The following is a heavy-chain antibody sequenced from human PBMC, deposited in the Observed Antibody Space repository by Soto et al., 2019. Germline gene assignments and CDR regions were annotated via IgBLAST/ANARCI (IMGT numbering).Heavy chain of an antibody. CDR1: GGSISSYY. D-gene: IGHD5-12*01. CDR2: IYYSGST. V-gene: IGHV4-59*01. CDR3: ARDSGRHGVATIMDYYYYRMDV. J-gene: IGHJ6*02. Sequence: PSETLSLTCTVSGGSISSYYWSWIRQPPGEGLEWIGYIYYSGSTNYNPSLKSRVTISVDTSKNQFSLKLSSVTAADTAVYYCARDSGRHGVATIMDYYYYRMDVWGQGTTVTVSS.